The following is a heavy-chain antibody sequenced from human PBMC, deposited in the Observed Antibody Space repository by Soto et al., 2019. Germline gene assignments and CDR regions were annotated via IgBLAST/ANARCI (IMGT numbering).Heavy chain of an antibody. V-gene: IGHV3-30-3*01. Sequence: GSLRLSCAASGFTFSSYAMHWVRQAPGKGLEWVAVISYDGSNKYYADSVKGRFTISRDNSKNTLYLQMNSLRAEDTAVYYCAREGIAVAGPILYYFDYWGQGTLVTVSS. J-gene: IGHJ4*02. CDR1: GFTFSSYA. D-gene: IGHD6-19*01. CDR2: ISYDGSNK. CDR3: AREGIAVAGPILYYFDY.